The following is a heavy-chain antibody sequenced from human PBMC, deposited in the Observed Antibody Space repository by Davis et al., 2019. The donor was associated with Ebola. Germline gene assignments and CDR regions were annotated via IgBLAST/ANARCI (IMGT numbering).Heavy chain of an antibody. V-gene: IGHV3-21*04. CDR2: ISSSSSYI. CDR3: AQLNYYDSSGPGS. CDR1: GFTFSSYS. Sequence: PGGSLRLSCAASGFTFSSYSMNWVRQAPGKGLEWVSSISSSSSYIYYADSVKGRFTISRDNAKNSLYLQMNSLRAEDTALYYCAQLNYYDSSGPGSWGQGTLVTVSS. D-gene: IGHD3-22*01. J-gene: IGHJ5*02.